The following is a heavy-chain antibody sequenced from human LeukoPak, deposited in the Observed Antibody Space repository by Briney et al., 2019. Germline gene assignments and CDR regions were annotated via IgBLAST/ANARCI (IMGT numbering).Heavy chain of an antibody. CDR3: ARDRIYCTSTSCFFKWFDP. V-gene: IGHV4-38-2*02. CDR1: GYSISSGYY. Sequence: PSETLSLTCAVSGYSISSGYYWGWIRQPPGKGLEWIGGIYHSGSTYYNPSLKSRVTISINTSRNQFSLKLSSVTAADTAIYYCARDRIYCTSTSCFFKWFDPWGQGTLVTVSS. J-gene: IGHJ5*02. CDR2: IYHSGST. D-gene: IGHD2-2*01.